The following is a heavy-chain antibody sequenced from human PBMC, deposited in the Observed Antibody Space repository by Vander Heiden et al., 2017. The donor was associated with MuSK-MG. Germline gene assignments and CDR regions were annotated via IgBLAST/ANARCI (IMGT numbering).Heavy chain of an antibody. J-gene: IGHJ5*02. V-gene: IGHV4-31*03. D-gene: IGHD4-17*01. CDR2: IYYSGSN. Sequence: QVQLQESGPGLVKPSQTLSLTCTVSGGSISSGGYYWSWIRQHPGKGLEWIGYIYYSGSNYYNPARKSRVTISVDTSKNQFYLKLSSVNDEDTAVYYCARGYYGDYLFWFDPWGQGNLVTVS. CDR3: ARGYYGDYLFWFDP. CDR1: GGSISSGGYY.